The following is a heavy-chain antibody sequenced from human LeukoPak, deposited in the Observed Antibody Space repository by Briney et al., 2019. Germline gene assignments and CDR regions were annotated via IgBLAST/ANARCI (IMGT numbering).Heavy chain of an antibody. V-gene: IGHV4-59*08. CDR1: GGSIHSYY. D-gene: IGHD1-26*01. CDR3: ARYGGSPSNHFDY. CDR2: VYYSGTT. J-gene: IGHJ4*02. Sequence: SETLSLPCGVSGGSIHSYYWSWIRQPPGKGLEWIGYVYYSGTTKYNPSLESRVTISVDTSKNQLSLRLSSVTAADTAVYYCARYGGSPSNHFDYWGQGTMVTVSA.